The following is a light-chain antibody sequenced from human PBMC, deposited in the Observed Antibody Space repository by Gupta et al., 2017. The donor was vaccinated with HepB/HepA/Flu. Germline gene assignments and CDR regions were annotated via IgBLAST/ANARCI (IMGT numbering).Light chain of an antibody. Sequence: EIVMPQSPATLSVSPGERATLPCRASQSVSSNLAWYQQKPGQAPRRVIYDASARATGIPVRFSGSGSGTDFTLTISSLQSEDFAVYYCQHYNHWPRTFGEGTNVEIK. CDR2: DAS. CDR3: QHYNHWPRT. CDR1: QSVSSN. J-gene: IGKJ4*01. V-gene: IGKV3-15*01.